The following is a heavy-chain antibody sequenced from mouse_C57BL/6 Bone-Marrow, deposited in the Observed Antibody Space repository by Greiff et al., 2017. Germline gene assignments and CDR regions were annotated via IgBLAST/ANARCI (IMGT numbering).Heavy chain of an antibody. CDR2: IDPSDSYT. V-gene: IGHV1-69*01. D-gene: IGHD2-3*01. Sequence: QVQLQQPGAELVMPGASVKLSCKASGYTFTSYWMHWVKQRPGQGLEWIGEIDPSDSYTNYNQKFKGKSTLTVDTSSSTAYMQLSSLTSEDSAVYFCARWDGYYYYAMDYWGQGTSVTVSS. CDR1: GYTFTSYW. J-gene: IGHJ4*01. CDR3: ARWDGYYYYAMDY.